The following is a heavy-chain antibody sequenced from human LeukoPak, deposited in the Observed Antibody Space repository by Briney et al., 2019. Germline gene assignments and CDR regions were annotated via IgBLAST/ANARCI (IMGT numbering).Heavy chain of an antibody. D-gene: IGHD6-19*01. Sequence: ASVKVSCKASGYTFTNCGINWVRQAPGQGLEWMGWISPYNGNTNYAQNLQGRVTVTTDTSTSTAYMELRSLRSDDTAVYYCARDRGVAVSGVSRDWGQGTLVTVSS. CDR1: GYTFTNCG. CDR2: ISPYNGNT. J-gene: IGHJ4*02. CDR3: ARDRGVAVSGVSRD. V-gene: IGHV1-18*01.